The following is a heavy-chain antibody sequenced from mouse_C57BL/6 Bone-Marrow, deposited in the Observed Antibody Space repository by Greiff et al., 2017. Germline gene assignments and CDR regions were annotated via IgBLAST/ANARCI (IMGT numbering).Heavy chain of an antibody. Sequence: VQMQKAGAGRGRAGASVKLSCTASGFNIKDDYMHWVKQRPEQGLEWIGWIDPENGDTEYASKFQGKATITADTSSNTAYLQLSSLTSEDTAVYYCTLNWDWFAYWGQGTLVTVSA. CDR2: IDPENGDT. J-gene: IGHJ3*01. CDR1: GFNIKDDY. D-gene: IGHD4-1*01. CDR3: TLNWDWFAY. V-gene: IGHV14-4*01.